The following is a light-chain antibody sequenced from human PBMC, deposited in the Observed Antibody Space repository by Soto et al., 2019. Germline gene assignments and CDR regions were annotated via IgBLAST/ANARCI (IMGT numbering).Light chain of an antibody. Sequence: EIVLTQSPGTLSLSPGERATLSCRASQSVSSTSLAWYQHKPGQAPRLLIYGASSRATGIPDRFSGSGSGTDFTLTISRLEPEDFAVYFCQQYGSSPMTSGQGTRLEIK. CDR3: QQYGSSPMT. J-gene: IGKJ5*01. V-gene: IGKV3-20*01. CDR1: QSVSSTS. CDR2: GAS.